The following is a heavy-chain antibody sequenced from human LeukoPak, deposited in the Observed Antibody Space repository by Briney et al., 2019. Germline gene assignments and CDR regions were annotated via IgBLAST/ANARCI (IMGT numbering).Heavy chain of an antibody. Sequence: GGSLRLSCAASGFTFSSYSMHWVRQAPGKGLEYVSAITGDGGSTYYVDSVKGRFTISRDNSKNTLYLQMGSLRAEDMAVYYCARARGFSWRADFDYWGQGTLVTVSS. V-gene: IGHV3-64*02. CDR2: ITGDGGST. CDR3: ARARGFSWRADFDY. J-gene: IGHJ4*02. CDR1: GFTFSSYS.